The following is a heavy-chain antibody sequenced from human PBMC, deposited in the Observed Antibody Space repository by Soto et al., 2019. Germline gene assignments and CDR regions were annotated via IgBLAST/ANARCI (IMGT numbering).Heavy chain of an antibody. D-gene: IGHD1-7*01. J-gene: IGHJ4*02. CDR1: GGSISSYY. Sequence: SETLSLTCTVSGGSISSYYWSWIRQPPGKGLEWIGYIYYSGSTNYNPSLKSRVTISVDTSKNQFSLKLGSVTAADTAVYYCAREIGITGTRVFDYWGQGTLVTVSS. V-gene: IGHV4-59*01. CDR2: IYYSGST. CDR3: AREIGITGTRVFDY.